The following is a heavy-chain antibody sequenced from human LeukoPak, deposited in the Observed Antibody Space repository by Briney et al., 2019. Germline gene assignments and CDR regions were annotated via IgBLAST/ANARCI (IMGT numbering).Heavy chain of an antibody. V-gene: IGHV4-30-4*01. CDR3: ARAPERLGLDY. CDR2: IYYSGST. J-gene: IGHJ4*02. CDR1: GGSISSGDYY. Sequence: KSSETLSLTCTVSGGSISSGDYYWSWIRQPPGKGLEWIGYIYYSGSTYYNPSLKSRVTISVDTSKNQFSLKLSSVTAADTAVYYCARAPERLGLDYWGQGTLVTVSS. D-gene: IGHD1-14*01.